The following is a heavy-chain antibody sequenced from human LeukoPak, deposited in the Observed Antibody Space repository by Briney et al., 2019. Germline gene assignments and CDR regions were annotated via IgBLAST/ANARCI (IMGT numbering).Heavy chain of an antibody. CDR1: GYTFTSYG. D-gene: IGHD4-11*01. Sequence: ASVKVSCKASGYTFTSYGISWVRQAPGQGLEWMGWIGAYNGNTNYAQKLQGRVTMTTDTSTSTAYMELRSLRSDDTAVYYCASDRFDSNYPEPFDYWGQGTLVTVSS. CDR2: IGAYNGNT. J-gene: IGHJ4*02. V-gene: IGHV1-18*01. CDR3: ASDRFDSNYPEPFDY.